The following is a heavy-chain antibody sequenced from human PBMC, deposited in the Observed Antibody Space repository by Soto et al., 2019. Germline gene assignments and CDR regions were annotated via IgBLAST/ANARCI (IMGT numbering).Heavy chain of an antibody. D-gene: IGHD6-6*01. Sequence: GGSLRLSCAASGFTFSSYAMSWVRQAPGKGLEWVSAISGSGGSTYYGDAVRGRFTISRDNSRNTLYLQMNSLRAEDTAVYYCAKDPPFSSSAIKRSNYYYYYGLDVWGQGTTVTVSS. CDR3: AKDPPFSSSAIKRSNYYYYYGLDV. CDR2: ISGSGGST. V-gene: IGHV3-23*01. CDR1: GFTFSSYA. J-gene: IGHJ6*02.